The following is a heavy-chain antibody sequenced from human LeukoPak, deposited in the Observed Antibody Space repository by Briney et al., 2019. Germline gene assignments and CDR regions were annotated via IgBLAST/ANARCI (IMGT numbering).Heavy chain of an antibody. Sequence: GGSLRLSCAASGFTFSSYGMHWVRQAPGKGLEWVAFIRYDGSNKYYADSVKGRFTISRDNSKNTLYLQINSLRAEDTAVYYCAKHLPSGRYFDSWGQGTLVTVSS. D-gene: IGHD2-15*01. CDR1: GFTFSSYG. CDR2: IRYDGSNK. J-gene: IGHJ4*02. CDR3: AKHLPSGRYFDS. V-gene: IGHV3-30*02.